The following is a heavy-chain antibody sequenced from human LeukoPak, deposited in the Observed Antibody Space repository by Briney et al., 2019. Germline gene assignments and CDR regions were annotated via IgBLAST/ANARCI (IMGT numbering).Heavy chain of an antibody. CDR1: GYTFTSYA. V-gene: IGHV1-69*06. J-gene: IGHJ4*02. CDR2: IIPIFGTA. D-gene: IGHD2-2*01. Sequence: SVKVSCKASGYTFTSYAMHWVRQAPGQGLEWMGGIIPIFGTANYAQKFQGRVTITADKSTSTAHMELSSLRSEDTAVYYCAVRVSNGVGYCSSASCYLLDYWGQGTLVTVSS. CDR3: AVRVSNGVGYCSSASCYLLDY.